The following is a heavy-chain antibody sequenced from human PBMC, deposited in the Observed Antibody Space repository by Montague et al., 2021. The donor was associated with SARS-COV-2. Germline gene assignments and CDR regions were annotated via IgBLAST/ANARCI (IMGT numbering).Heavy chain of an antibody. V-gene: IGHV2-5*02. CDR2: IFWDDAK. J-gene: IGHJ4*02. Sequence: PALVKPTQTLTLTCTFSGFSLSTSGVGVGWIRQPPGKALEWLAFIFWDDAKHYIPSLKTRLTITKDTSKNQVVLTMSNMDLVDTATYYCAHSVPTITALPTTPFDSWGQGTLVIVSS. CDR1: GFSLSTSGVG. CDR3: AHSVPTITALPTTPFDS. D-gene: IGHD3-10*01.